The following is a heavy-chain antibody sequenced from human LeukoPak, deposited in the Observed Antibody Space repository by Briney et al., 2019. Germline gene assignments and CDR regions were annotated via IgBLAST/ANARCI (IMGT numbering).Heavy chain of an antibody. V-gene: IGHV1-2*02. CDR2: INPNSGGT. D-gene: IGHD6-19*01. CDR1: GYTFTGYY. CDR3: ARDPYTGGYSSGWYVDYFDY. Sequence: ASVKVSCKASGYTFTGYYMHWVRQAPGQGLEWMGWINPNSGGTNYAQKFQGRVTMTRDMSTSTVYMELSSLRSEDTAVYYCARDPYTGGYSSGWYVDYFDYWGQGTLVTVSS. J-gene: IGHJ4*02.